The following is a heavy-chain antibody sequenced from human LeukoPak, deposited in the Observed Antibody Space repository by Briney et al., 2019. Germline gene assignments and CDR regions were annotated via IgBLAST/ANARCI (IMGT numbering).Heavy chain of an antibody. CDR2: GYFRGNT. CDR1: GGSISSGAYY. D-gene: IGHD1-26*01. J-gene: IGHJ5*02. CDR3: ARDLSDRTGEGDWFDP. Sequence: PSETLSLTCTVSGGSISSGAYYWSWIRQVPGKGLEWIGYGYFRGNTFYNPSLKGRVTISVDTSNNHFSLQLNSVTAADTAVYYCARDLSDRTGEGDWFDPWGQGTLVTVSS. V-gene: IGHV4-31*03.